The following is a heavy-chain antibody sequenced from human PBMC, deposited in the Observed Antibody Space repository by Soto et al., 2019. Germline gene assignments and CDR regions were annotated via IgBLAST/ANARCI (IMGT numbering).Heavy chain of an antibody. D-gene: IGHD3-10*01. CDR2: IIPIFDAT. V-gene: IGHV1-69*01. CDR1: GGTFSRHS. CDR3: TRDSTSDRGS. Sequence: QVQMVQSGAEVKKPGSSARVSCKVSGGTFSRHSISWVRQAPGQGLEWMGGIIPIFDATQYAQKFQGRLTITADESTTTFPRCMSGFRPEDTDICQCTRDSTSDRGSWGQKTLVTVS. J-gene: IGHJ4*02.